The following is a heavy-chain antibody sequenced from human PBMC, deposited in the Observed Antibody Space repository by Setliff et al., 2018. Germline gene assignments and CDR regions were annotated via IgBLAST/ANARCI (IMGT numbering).Heavy chain of an antibody. V-gene: IGHV1-69*05. D-gene: IGHD3-22*01. J-gene: IGHJ6*03. CDR1: GGTFRSYG. Sequence: GASVKVSCKASGGTFRSYGISCVRQAPGQGLEWMGGIIPNFGTTSYAQKFQGRVTITTDESTNTAYMELSSLRSDDTAVYYCVREGVDSRSSTDYRYYMDVWGKGTTVTVSS. CDR3: VREGVDSRSSTDYRYYMDV. CDR2: IIPNFGTT.